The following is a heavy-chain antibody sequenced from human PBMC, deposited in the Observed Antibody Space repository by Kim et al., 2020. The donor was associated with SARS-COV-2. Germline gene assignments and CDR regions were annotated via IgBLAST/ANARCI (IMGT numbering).Heavy chain of an antibody. D-gene: IGHD2-15*01. CDR2: FDPEDDET. Sequence: ASVKVSCKVSGNMFIESPIHWVRQAPGKGLEWMGRFDPEDDETFYAQRFQGRVTMTGDTSTHTAYMEVSSLTSEDTAVYFCGKGKRYCIDGRCYSINYDGLDVWGHGTTVTVSS. CDR3: GKGKRYCIDGRCYSINYDGLDV. CDR1: GNMFIESP. J-gene: IGHJ6*02. V-gene: IGHV1-24*01.